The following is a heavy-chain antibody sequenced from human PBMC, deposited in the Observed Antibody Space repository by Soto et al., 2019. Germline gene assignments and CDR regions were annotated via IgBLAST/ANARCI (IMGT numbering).Heavy chain of an antibody. V-gene: IGHV4-4*07. D-gene: IGHD6-19*01. CDR1: GADINTYS. Sequence: SETLSLTCSVSGADINTYSWTWIRQPAGKGLEWIGRIYTSASINYNPSLRGRVTLSVDTSTNQVSLKLAAVTAADTAVYYCARDREAGYNFYYGMDVWGQGTTVTVSS. CDR2: IYTSASI. CDR3: ARDREAGYNFYYGMDV. J-gene: IGHJ6*02.